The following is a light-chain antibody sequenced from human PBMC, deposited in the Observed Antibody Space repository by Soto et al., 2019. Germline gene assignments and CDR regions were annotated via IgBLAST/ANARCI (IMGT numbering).Light chain of an antibody. CDR1: SSDVGGYNY. V-gene: IGLV2-14*01. J-gene: IGLJ1*01. CDR3: SSYTSSSTFYV. CDR2: EVS. Sequence: QSALTQPASVPRSPGQSITISCTGTSSDVGGYNYVSWYQQHPGKAPKLMIYEVSNRPSGVSNRFSGSKSGNTASLTISGLQAEDEADYYCSSYTSSSTFYVFGTGTKVTV.